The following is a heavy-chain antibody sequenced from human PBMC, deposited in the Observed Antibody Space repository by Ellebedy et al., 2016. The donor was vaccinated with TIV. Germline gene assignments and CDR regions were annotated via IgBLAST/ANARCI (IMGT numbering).Heavy chain of an antibody. CDR3: ATDGSYGDYRSPTHAFEI. V-gene: IGHV3-7*01. J-gene: IGHJ3*02. CDR2: MRQDGSNM. D-gene: IGHD4-17*01. CDR1: GFSFRSYW. Sequence: GESLKISCVGSGFSFRSYWMSWVRQAPGKGLEWVANMRQDGSNMYYVDSVKGRFTISRDNAKNSLYLLMNNLSAEDTGVYYCATDGSYGDYRSPTHAFEIWGQGTLVTVSS.